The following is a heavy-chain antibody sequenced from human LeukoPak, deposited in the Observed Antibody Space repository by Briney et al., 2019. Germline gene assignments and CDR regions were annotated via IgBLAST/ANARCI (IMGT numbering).Heavy chain of an antibody. CDR2: INHSGST. V-gene: IGHV4-34*01. Sequence: PSETLSLTCAVYGGSFSGYYWSWIRQPPGKGLEWIGEINHSGSTNYNPSLKSRVTISVDTSKNQFSLKLSSVTAADTAVYYCARGFHLPSSSAYYYGIWGQGTMVTVSS. J-gene: IGHJ3*02. CDR1: GGSFSGYY. D-gene: IGHD3-22*01. CDR3: ARGFHLPSSSAYYYGI.